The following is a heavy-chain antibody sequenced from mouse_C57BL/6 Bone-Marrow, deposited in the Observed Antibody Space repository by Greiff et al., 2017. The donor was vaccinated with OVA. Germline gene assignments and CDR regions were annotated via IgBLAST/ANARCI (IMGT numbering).Heavy chain of an antibody. Sequence: EVKLQESGPGLVKPSQSLSLTCSATGYSITSGYYWNWIRQFPGNKLEWMGYISYDGSNNYNPSLKNRISITRDTSKNQFFLKLNSVTTEDTATYYCARDLLLRDWGQGTLVTVSA. J-gene: IGHJ3*01. D-gene: IGHD1-1*01. CDR3: ARDLLLRD. CDR1: GYSITSGYY. V-gene: IGHV3-6*01. CDR2: ISYDGSN.